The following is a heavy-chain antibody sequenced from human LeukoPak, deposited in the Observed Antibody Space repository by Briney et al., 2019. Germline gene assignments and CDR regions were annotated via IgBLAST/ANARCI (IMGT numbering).Heavy chain of an antibody. CDR3: AKVLEILYYDESSFDAFDI. CDR1: GFTFSSYA. CDR2: ISGSGGST. J-gene: IGHJ3*02. V-gene: IGHV3-23*01. D-gene: IGHD3-22*01. Sequence: HPGGSLRLSCAASGFTFSSYAMSWVRQPPGKGLEWVSAISGSGGSTYYAASVKGRFTISSNNSKHTLYQQMNSPTAEDTAVDSCAKVLEILYYDESSFDAFDIWGQGTMVTVSS.